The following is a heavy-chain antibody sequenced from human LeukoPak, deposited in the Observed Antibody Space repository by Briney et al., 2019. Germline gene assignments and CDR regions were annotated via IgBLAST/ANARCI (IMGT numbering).Heavy chain of an antibody. Sequence: KPSETLSLTCAVYGGSFSGYYWNWIRQPPGKGLEWIGEINHSGSTNYNPSLKSRVTISVDTSKNQFSLRLSSVTAADTAVYYCARVTGYMIEDYFDYWGQGTLVTVSS. V-gene: IGHV4-34*01. D-gene: IGHD3-22*01. J-gene: IGHJ4*02. CDR3: ARVTGYMIEDYFDY. CDR2: INHSGST. CDR1: GGSFSGYY.